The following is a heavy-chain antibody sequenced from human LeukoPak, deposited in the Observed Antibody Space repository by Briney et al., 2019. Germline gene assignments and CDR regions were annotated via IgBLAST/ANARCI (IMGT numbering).Heavy chain of an antibody. V-gene: IGHV3-23*01. CDR3: AKERYYNDYGNWFDP. CDR1: GFTFSSYA. CDR2: VSGGGGST. Sequence: GGSLRLSCAASGFTFSSYAMSWVRQAPGEGLEWVSAVSGGGGSTYYADSVKGRFTVSRDNSKNTLNLQMNSLRAEDTAVYYCAKERYYNDYGNWFDPWGQGTLVTVSS. D-gene: IGHD4-17*01. J-gene: IGHJ5*02.